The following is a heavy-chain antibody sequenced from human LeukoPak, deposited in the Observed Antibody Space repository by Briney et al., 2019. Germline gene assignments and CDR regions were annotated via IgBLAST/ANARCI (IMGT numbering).Heavy chain of an antibody. CDR1: GYTFTSYD. V-gene: IGHV1-8*01. CDR2: MNPNSGNT. D-gene: IGHD4-23*01. CDR3: ARATVTDYYYYYMDV. J-gene: IGHJ6*03. Sequence: ASVKVSCKASGYTFTSYDINWVRQAAGQGLEWMGWMNPNSGNTGYAQKFQGRVTITTDESTSTAYMELSSLRSEDTAVYYCARATVTDYYYYYMDVWGKGTTVTVSS.